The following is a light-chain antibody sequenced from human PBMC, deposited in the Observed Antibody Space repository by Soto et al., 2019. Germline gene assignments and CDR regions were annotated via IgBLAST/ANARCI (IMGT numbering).Light chain of an antibody. CDR2: DAS. CDR3: QQYETFSGT. J-gene: IGKJ1*01. CDR1: HDINTY. V-gene: IGKV1-33*01. Sequence: DIQLTQPPSSLSASVGDRVTITCQASHDINTYLHWNQQKPGKAPKXLIYDASSLESGVPSRFSVSESGTKLTITIASLQPDDGATYDGQQYETFSGTFGPGTKVDIK.